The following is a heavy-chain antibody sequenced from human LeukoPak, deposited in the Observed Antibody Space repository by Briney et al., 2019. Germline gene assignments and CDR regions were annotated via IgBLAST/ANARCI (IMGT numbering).Heavy chain of an antibody. CDR3: ASPTSGQSFDI. CDR1: GFTVSTNY. D-gene: IGHD6-19*01. Sequence: GGSLRLSCAASGFTVSTNYMSWVRQAPGKGLEWVSVIHSGGTTYYADSVKGRFTISRDKSKNTLYLQMNSLRAEDTAMYYCASPTSGQSFDIWGQGTMVTVSS. CDR2: IHSGGTT. J-gene: IGHJ3*02. V-gene: IGHV3-53*01.